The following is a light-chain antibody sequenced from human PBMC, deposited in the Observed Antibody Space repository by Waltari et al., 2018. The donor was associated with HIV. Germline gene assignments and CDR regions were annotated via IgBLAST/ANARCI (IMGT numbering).Light chain of an antibody. Sequence: DIQMTQSPSSLSASVGDRVTITCRASQSISSYLNWYQQKPGKAPKLLIYAASSLQSGVPSRFSGSGSGTDFTLTISSLQPEDFATYCQQSYSTLWTFGQGTKVEIK. CDR1: QSISSY. CDR3: QQSYSTLWT. CDR2: AAS. V-gene: IGKV1-39*01. J-gene: IGKJ1*01.